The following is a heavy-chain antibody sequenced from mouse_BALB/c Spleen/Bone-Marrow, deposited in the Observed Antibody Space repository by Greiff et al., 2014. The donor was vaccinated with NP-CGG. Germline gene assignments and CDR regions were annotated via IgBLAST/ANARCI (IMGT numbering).Heavy chain of an antibody. D-gene: IGHD1-1*02. CDR2: INPSTGYT. J-gene: IGHJ3*01. V-gene: IGHV1-7*01. Sequence: VQLQQSGAELAKPGASVKMSCKASGYTFTSYWMHWVKQGPGQGLEWIGYINPSTGYTEYNQKFKDKATLTADKSSSTAYMQLSSLTSEDSAVYYCARGGFAGAWFAYWGQGTLVTVSA. CDR3: ARGGFAGAWFAY. CDR1: GYTFTSYW.